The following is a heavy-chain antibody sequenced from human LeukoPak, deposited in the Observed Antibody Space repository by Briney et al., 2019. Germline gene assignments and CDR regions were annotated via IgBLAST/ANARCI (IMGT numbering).Heavy chain of an antibody. Sequence: SETLSLTCTVSGYSISSGSYWGWIRQPPGKGLEWIASIYHSGSTYYNPSLKSRVTISVDTSKNQFSLKLSSVTAADTAVYYCASQYYSSSSLSGWFDPWGQGTLVTVSS. CDR3: ASQYYSSSSLSGWFDP. V-gene: IGHV4-38-2*02. CDR2: IYHSGST. CDR1: GYSISSGSY. J-gene: IGHJ5*02. D-gene: IGHD6-6*01.